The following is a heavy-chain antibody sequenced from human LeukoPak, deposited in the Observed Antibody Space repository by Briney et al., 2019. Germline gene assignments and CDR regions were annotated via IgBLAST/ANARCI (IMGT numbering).Heavy chain of an antibody. Sequence: GGSLRLSCAVTGFTFDTYWMSWVRQVPGRGLEWVANINQDGSAKYYVDSVKDRFTISRDNAKNSLYLQMNSLRAEDTGVYYCAREGVPGATAHHYDYWGQGSLVTVSS. V-gene: IGHV3-7*01. D-gene: IGHD1-26*01. CDR3: AREGVPGATAHHYDY. CDR1: GFTFDTYW. J-gene: IGHJ4*02. CDR2: INQDGSAK.